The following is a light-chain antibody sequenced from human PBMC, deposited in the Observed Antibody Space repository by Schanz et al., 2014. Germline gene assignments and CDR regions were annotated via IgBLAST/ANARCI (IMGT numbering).Light chain of an antibody. Sequence: EIVLTQSPGTLSLSPGERATLSCRASQSVSSSYLAWYQQKPGQAPRLLIYGASSRANGIPDRLSGSGSGTDFTLTISRLEPEDFAVYYCQQYDNWPPWTFGQGTKVEIK. J-gene: IGKJ1*01. V-gene: IGKV3-20*01. CDR1: QSVSSSY. CDR2: GAS. CDR3: QQYDNWPPWT.